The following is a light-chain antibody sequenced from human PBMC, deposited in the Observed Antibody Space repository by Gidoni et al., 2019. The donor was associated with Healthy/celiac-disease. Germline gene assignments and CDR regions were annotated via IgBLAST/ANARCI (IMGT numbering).Light chain of an antibody. CDR1: QSVSSN. J-gene: IGKJ1*01. V-gene: IGKV3-15*01. Sequence: EIVMTQSHATLSVSPGERATLSCRASQSVSSNLAWYQQKPGQAPRLLIYGASTRATGIPARFSGSGSGTEFTLTISSLQSEDFAVYYCQQYNNWPRTFXQXTKVEIK. CDR3: QQYNNWPRT. CDR2: GAS.